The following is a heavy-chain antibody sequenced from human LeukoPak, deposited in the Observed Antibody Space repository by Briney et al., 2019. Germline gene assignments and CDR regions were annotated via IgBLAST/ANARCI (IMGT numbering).Heavy chain of an antibody. V-gene: IGHV4-61*01. D-gene: IGHD3-22*01. CDR1: GGSVSSGSYY. CDR3: ATYYYDSSGYYYFDY. CDR2: IYYSGST. Sequence: SETLSLTCTVSGGSVSSGSYYWSWIRQPPGKGLEWIGYIYYSGSTNYNPSLKSRVTISVDTSKNQFSLKLSSVTAADTTVYYCATYYYDSSGYYYFDYWGQGTLVTVSS. J-gene: IGHJ4*02.